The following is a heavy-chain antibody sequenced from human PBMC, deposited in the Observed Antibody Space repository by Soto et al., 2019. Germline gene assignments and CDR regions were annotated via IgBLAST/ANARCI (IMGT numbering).Heavy chain of an antibody. CDR2: VSTSGGST. D-gene: IGHD5-12*01. Sequence: PWGSLRLSCAASGFTFVSYVISWVGQSPVKWLQWVSAVSTSGGSTFNADSVKGRFAISRDNSKNTLYLQMNSLRAEDTAIYYCAKKAGYSGYDPFDYWGQGTLVTVSS. CDR1: GFTFVSYV. J-gene: IGHJ4*02. V-gene: IGHV3-23*01. CDR3: AKKAGYSGYDPFDY.